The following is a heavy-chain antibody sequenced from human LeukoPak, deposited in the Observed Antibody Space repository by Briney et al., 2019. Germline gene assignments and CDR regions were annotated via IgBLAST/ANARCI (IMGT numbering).Heavy chain of an antibody. CDR2: ISWNSGSI. CDR3: AKDRGYSYGSPPGIAVAGTDY. V-gene: IGHV3-9*01. J-gene: IGHJ4*02. Sequence: GRSLRLSCAASGFTFDDYAMHWVRQAPGKGLEWVPGISWNSGSIGYADSVKGRFTISRDNAKNSLYLQMNSLRAEDTALYYCAKDRGYSYGSPPGIAVAGTDYWGQGTLVTVSS. D-gene: IGHD6-19*01. CDR1: GFTFDDYA.